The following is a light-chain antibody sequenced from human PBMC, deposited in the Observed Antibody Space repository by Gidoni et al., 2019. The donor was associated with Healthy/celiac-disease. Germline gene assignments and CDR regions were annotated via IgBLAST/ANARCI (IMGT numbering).Light chain of an antibody. CDR3: QQSYSTPLT. CDR1: QSISSY. Sequence: DIQMTQSPSSLSACVGDRVTITCRASQSISSYVNWYQQKPGQAPKLLIYAASSLQSGVPSGFSGSGSGTDFTLTISSLQPEDFATYYCQQSYSTPLTFGGGTKVEIK. V-gene: IGKV1-39*01. CDR2: AAS. J-gene: IGKJ4*01.